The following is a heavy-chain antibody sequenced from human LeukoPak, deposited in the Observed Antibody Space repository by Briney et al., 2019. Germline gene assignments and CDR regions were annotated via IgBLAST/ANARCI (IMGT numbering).Heavy chain of an antibody. CDR1: GFTFSSYW. CDR3: ARSNHGCHDY. D-gene: IGHD4-11*01. J-gene: IGHJ4*02. Sequence: QPGGSLRLSCAASGFTFSSYWMHWVRPAPGKGLVWVSRINNDGSSTPYADSVKGRFTISRDNAKNTLYLQMNSLRAEDTAVYYCARSNHGCHDYWGQGTLVTVSS. CDR2: INNDGSST. V-gene: IGHV3-74*01.